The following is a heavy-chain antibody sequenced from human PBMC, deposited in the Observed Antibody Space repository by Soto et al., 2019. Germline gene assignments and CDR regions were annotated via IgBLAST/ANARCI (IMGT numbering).Heavy chain of an antibody. V-gene: IGHV1-46*01. CDR2: INPNGDTT. Sequence: SVKLSCKASGYTFSNYYMHWVRQAPGQGLEWMGGINPNGDTTYYAQKFLGRLTVTRDTSTSTVYMELSSLRSEDAAVYSCAREGATAAKMFDYWGQGTLVTLL. D-gene: IGHD2-2*01. CDR1: GYTFSNYY. J-gene: IGHJ4*02. CDR3: AREGATAAKMFDY.